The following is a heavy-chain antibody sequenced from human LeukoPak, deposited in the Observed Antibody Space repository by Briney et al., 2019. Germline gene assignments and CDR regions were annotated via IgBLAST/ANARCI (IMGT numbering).Heavy chain of an antibody. J-gene: IGHJ4*02. V-gene: IGHV3-30-3*01. CDR3: ARDRSFNFDY. CDR1: GFTFSSYA. CDR2: ISYDGSNK. D-gene: IGHD1-26*01. Sequence: GGSLRLSCAASGFTFSSYAMHWVRQAPGKGLEWVAVISYDGSNKYYADSVKGRFTISRDNSKNTLYLQMNSLRAEDTAVYYCARDRSFNFDYWGQGTLSPSP.